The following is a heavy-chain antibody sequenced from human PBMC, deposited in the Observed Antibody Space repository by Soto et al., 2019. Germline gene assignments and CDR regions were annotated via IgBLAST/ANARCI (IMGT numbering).Heavy chain of an antibody. CDR2: IPSDGSAQ. D-gene: IGHD1-1*01. Sequence: PGWSLRLSCEASGFTFRDYALHWVRQAPGEGLEWVAAIPSDGSAQHYADSVRGRFSISRDNSKNTLSLQMNSLRPEDAALYYCARAVAGQVRSAWTWLDYWGQGT. CDR3: ARAVAGQVRSAWTWLDY. V-gene: IGHV3-30-3*01. CDR1: GFTFRDYA. J-gene: IGHJ4*02.